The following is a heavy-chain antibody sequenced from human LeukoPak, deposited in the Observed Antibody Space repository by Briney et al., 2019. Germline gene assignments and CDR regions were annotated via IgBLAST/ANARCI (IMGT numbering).Heavy chain of an antibody. CDR1: GGSISSYY. J-gene: IGHJ4*02. CDR3: ARQVYSSSWSYYFDY. D-gene: IGHD6-13*01. Sequence: SETLSLTCAVSGGSISSYYWSWIRQPPGRGLEWIGSVHYSGSTSYNSSLKSRVTISVDTSKNQFSLKLSSVTPADTAVYYCARQVYSSSWSYYFDYWGQGILVTVSS. V-gene: IGHV4-59*01. CDR2: VHYSGST.